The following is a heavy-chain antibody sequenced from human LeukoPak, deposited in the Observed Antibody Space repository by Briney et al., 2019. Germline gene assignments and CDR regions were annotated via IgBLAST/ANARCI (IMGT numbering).Heavy chain of an antibody. CDR3: ARAFRYFDWLSNFDY. CDR2: IYSDGRT. Sequence: PGGSLRLSCAASGFTVSNKYMTWVRQAPGKGLEWVSLIYSDGRTYYADSVKGRFTISRDNSKNTLYLQMNSLRAEDTAVYYCARAFRYFDWLSNFDYWGQGTLVTVSS. D-gene: IGHD3-9*01. J-gene: IGHJ4*02. V-gene: IGHV3-53*05. CDR1: GFTVSNKY.